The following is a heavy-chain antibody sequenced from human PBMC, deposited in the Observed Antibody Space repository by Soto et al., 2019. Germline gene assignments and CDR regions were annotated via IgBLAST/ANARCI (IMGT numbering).Heavy chain of an antibody. Sequence: SETLSLTCTVSGGSISSSSYYWGWIRQPPGKGLEWIGSIYYSGSTYYNPSLKSRVTISVDTSKNQFSLKLSSVTAADTAVYYCYRPTHPGSGSYFHYWGQGNLVTVSS. CDR1: GGSISSSSYY. V-gene: IGHV4-39*07. CDR2: IYYSGST. CDR3: YRPTHPGSGSYFHY. J-gene: IGHJ4*02. D-gene: IGHD3-10*01.